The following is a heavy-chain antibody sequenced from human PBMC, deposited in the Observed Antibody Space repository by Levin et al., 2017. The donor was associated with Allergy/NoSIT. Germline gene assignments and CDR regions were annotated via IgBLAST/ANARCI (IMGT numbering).Heavy chain of an antibody. D-gene: IGHD3-22*01. V-gene: IGHV1-18*01. CDR2: ISPYNGNT. CDR1: GYTFASYG. CDR3: ARDKVAYDSSGYNLVD. Sequence: GGSLRLSCKASGYTFASYGISWVRQAPGQGLEWMGWISPYNGNTDYAQKFQGRVTMTADTSTSIAYMEVRSLTSDDTALYFCARDKVAYDSSGYNLVDWGQGTLVTVSS. J-gene: IGHJ4*02.